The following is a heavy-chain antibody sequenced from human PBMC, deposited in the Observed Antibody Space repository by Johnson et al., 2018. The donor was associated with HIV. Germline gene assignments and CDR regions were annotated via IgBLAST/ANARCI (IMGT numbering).Heavy chain of an antibody. CDR1: GFTFDDYA. V-gene: IGHV3-7*01. J-gene: IGHJ3*02. D-gene: IGHD2-2*01. CDR3: ARETGDPVVPAARDAFDI. Sequence: EVQLVESGGGLVQPGRSLRLSCAASGFTFDDYAMHWVRQAPGKGLEWVANIKQDGSEKYYVDSVKGRFTISRDNAKNSLYLQMNSLRAEDTAVYYCARETGDPVVPAARDAFDIWGQGTMVTVSS. CDR2: IKQDGSEK.